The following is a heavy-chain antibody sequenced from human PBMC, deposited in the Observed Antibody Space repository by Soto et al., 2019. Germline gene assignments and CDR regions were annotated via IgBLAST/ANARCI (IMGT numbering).Heavy chain of an antibody. CDR2: IYYSGST. V-gene: IGHV4-30-4*01. Sequence: SETLSLTCTVSGGSISSGDYYWSWIRQPPGKGLEWIGYIYYSGSTYYNPSLKSRVTISVDTSKNQFSLKLSSVTAADTAVYYCASVKEMATFDYWGQGTLVTVSS. D-gene: IGHD5-12*01. CDR3: ASVKEMATFDY. J-gene: IGHJ4*02. CDR1: GGSISSGDYY.